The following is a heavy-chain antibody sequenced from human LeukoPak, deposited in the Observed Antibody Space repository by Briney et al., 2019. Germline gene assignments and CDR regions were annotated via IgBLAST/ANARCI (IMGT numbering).Heavy chain of an antibody. CDR3: ARAWRDYYGSGSYYKLGYYYYGMDV. Sequence: ASVKVSCKVSGYTLTELSMHWVRQAPGKGLEWMGGFDPEDGETIYAQKFQGRVTMTEDTSTDTAYMELSSLRSEDTAVYYCARAWRDYYGSGSYYKLGYYYYGMDVWGQGTTVTVSS. D-gene: IGHD3-10*01. CDR2: FDPEDGET. CDR1: GYTLTELS. J-gene: IGHJ6*02. V-gene: IGHV1-24*01.